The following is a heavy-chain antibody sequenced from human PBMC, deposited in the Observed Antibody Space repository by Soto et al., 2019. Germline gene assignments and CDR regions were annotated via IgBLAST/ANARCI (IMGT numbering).Heavy chain of an antibody. D-gene: IGHD2-15*01. CDR1: GFTFSSYA. Sequence: GGSLRLSCAASGFTFSSYAMSWVRQAPGKGLEWVSAISGSSGSTYYADSVKGRFTISRENSKNTLYLQMNSLRVEDTAGYYCAKDESPYCSGDSCYFDYWGQGTLVTVSS. CDR3: AKDESPYCSGDSCYFDY. V-gene: IGHV3-23*01. CDR2: ISGSSGST. J-gene: IGHJ4*02.